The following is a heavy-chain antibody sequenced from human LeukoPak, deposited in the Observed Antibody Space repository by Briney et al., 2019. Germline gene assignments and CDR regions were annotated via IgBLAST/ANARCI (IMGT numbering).Heavy chain of an antibody. CDR1: GFTFGDYA. CDR3: ATQESGFDY. Sequence: PGRSLRLSCTASGFTFGDYAMSWVRQAPGKGLVWVSRINSDGSSTSYADSVKGRFTISRDNAKNTLYLQMNSLRAEDTAVYYCATQESGFDYWGQGTLVTVSS. CDR2: INSDGSST. D-gene: IGHD3-10*01. V-gene: IGHV3-74*01. J-gene: IGHJ4*02.